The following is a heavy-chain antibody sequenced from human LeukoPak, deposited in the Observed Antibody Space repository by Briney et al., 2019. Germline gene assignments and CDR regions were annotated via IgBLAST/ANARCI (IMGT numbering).Heavy chain of an antibody. CDR2: MNPNSGNT. J-gene: IGHJ6*03. Sequence: GASVKVSCKTSGYTFTIYDINWVRQATGQGLEWMGWMNPNSGNTGYAQKFQGRVTMARNTSTSTTYMELSSLRSEDTAVYYCARGTFTKLGGYYYYMDVWGKGTTVTVSS. CDR3: ARGTFTKLGGYYYYMDV. D-gene: IGHD2-8*01. CDR1: GYTFTIYD. V-gene: IGHV1-8*01.